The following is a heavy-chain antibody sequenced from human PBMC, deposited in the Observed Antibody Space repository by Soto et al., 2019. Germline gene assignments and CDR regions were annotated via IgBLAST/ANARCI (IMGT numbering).Heavy chain of an antibody. D-gene: IGHD3-22*01. CDR1: GFTFSSYG. Sequence: LSCAASGFTFSSYGMHWVRQAPGKGLEWVAVIWYDGSNKYYADSVKGRFTISRDNSKNTLYLQMNSLRAEDTAVYYCIPDYYDSSGRFDYWGQGILVTVYS. CDR2: IWYDGSNK. CDR3: IPDYYDSSGRFDY. V-gene: IGHV3-33*01. J-gene: IGHJ4*02.